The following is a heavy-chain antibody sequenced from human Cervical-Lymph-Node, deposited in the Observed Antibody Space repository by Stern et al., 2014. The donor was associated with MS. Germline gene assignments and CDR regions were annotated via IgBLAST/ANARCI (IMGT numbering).Heavy chain of an antibody. CDR1: GASISSYY. CDR2: IYNSGST. D-gene: IGHD6-19*01. CDR3: ASGKQWLVHDY. V-gene: IGHV4-59*01. Sequence: VQLVQSGPGLVKPSETLSLTCTVSGASISSYYWSWIRQPPGKGLEWIGYIYNSGSTNYNPSLKSRVTISVDTSKNQFSLKLSSVTAADTAVYYCASGKQWLVHDYWGQGTLVTVSS. J-gene: IGHJ4*02.